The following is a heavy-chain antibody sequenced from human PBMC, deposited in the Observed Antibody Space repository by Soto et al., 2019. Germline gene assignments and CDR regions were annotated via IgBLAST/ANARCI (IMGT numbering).Heavy chain of an antibody. Sequence: SETLSLTCAVYGGSFSGYYWSWIRQPPGKGLEWIGEINHSGSTNYNPSLKSRVTISVDTSKNQFSLKLSSVTAADTAVYYCARGGGGGSSTSCRNFDYWGQGTLVTVSS. J-gene: IGHJ4*02. CDR1: GGSFSGYY. CDR3: ARGGGGGSSTSCRNFDY. CDR2: INHSGST. D-gene: IGHD2-2*01. V-gene: IGHV4-34*01.